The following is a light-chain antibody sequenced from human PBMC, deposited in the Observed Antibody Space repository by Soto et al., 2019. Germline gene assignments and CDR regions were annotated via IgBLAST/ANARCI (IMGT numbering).Light chain of an antibody. J-gene: IGKJ1*01. Sequence: LQLTQSPSSLSASVGDRVTITCRASQSISNYLNWYQQKPGKAPNLLIYVASSLQSGVPSRFSGSGSGTDFTLTITSLQPEDFATYYCQQSYSSPRTFGQGTKVEIK. V-gene: IGKV1-39*01. CDR3: QQSYSSPRT. CDR2: VAS. CDR1: QSISNY.